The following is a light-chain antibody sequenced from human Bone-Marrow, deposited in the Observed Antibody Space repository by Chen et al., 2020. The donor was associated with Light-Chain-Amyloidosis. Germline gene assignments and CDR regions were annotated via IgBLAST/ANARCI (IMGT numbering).Light chain of an antibody. CDR3: QVWARSAVV. V-gene: IGLV3-9*01. CDR1: DIGSEN. Sequence: SYELSQPVSMSVALGQTARIPCGAKDIGSENVHWYQQKPGRAPVLVMYRDNNRPSGIPERFSGSTSGNTATLTIDRAQDGDEADYYCQVWARSAVVFGGGTKLTVL. J-gene: IGLJ2*01. CDR2: RDN.